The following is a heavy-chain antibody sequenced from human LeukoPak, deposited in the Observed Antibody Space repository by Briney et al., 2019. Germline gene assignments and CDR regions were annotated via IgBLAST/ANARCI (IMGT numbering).Heavy chain of an antibody. CDR2: ISSSDSYI. CDR3: ARDARVSWNPGWFDP. CDR1: GYTFSSYS. J-gene: IGHJ5*02. V-gene: IGHV3-21*01. D-gene: IGHD1-1*01. Sequence: PGGSLRLSCAASGYTFSSYSMNWVRQAPAKGLEWVSSISSSDSYIYYADSVKGRFTISRDNAKNSLYLQMNSLRAEDTAVFYCARDARVSWNPGWFDPWGQRTLVTVSS.